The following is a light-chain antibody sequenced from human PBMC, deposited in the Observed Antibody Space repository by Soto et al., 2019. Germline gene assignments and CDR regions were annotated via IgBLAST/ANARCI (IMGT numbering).Light chain of an antibody. CDR2: GAS. CDR1: QSVSTF. Sequence: DIQMTQSPSSVSASVGDRVTIACRASQSVSTFLHWYQQKVGKAPKLLIFGASGLRSGVSSRFSGSGSGTDFTLTISSLQPEDFATYYCQQSYSYTRTFGQGTKVEVK. CDR3: QQSYSYTRT. V-gene: IGKV1-39*01. J-gene: IGKJ1*01.